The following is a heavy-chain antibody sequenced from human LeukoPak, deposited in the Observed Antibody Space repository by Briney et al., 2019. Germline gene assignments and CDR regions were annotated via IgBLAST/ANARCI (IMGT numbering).Heavy chain of an antibody. CDR3: SRGGLYRYSGTSGDY. CDR2: INQHGSET. J-gene: IGHJ4*02. Sequence: GGSLRLSCEVSGFSFSTYWMTWVRQAPGKGLEWVANINQHGSETYYVDSVRGRFIISRDNAKNSLFLQMDSLTGEDTAVYYCSRGGLYRYSGTSGDYWGQGTLVTVSS. D-gene: IGHD1-26*01. V-gene: IGHV3-7*01. CDR1: GFSFSTYW.